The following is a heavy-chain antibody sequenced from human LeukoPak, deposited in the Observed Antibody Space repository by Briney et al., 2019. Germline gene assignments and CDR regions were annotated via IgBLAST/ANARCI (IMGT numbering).Heavy chain of an antibody. V-gene: IGHV3-21*01. J-gene: IGHJ6*02. Sequence: GGSLRLSCAASGFTFSSYSMNWVRQAPGKGLEWVSSISSSSSYIYYADSVKGRFTISRDNAKNSLYLQMNSLRDEDTAVYYCARAGVFASAYYYAMDVWGQGTTVTVSS. CDR1: GFTFSSYS. D-gene: IGHD3-10*01. CDR3: ARAGVFASAYYYAMDV. CDR2: ISSSSSYI.